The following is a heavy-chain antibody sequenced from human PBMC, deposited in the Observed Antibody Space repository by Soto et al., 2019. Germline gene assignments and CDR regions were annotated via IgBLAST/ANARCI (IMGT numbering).Heavy chain of an antibody. CDR1: GFTFSSYA. J-gene: IGHJ5*02. CDR2: ISGSGSST. CDR3: AKDLPGELLPNCFDP. V-gene: IGHV3-23*01. D-gene: IGHD1-26*01. Sequence: GGSLRLSCAASGFTFSSYAMIWVRQAPGKGLEWVSVISGSGSSTYYVDSVKGRFTISRDNSKNTLYLQMNSLRVEDTALYYCAKDLPGELLPNCFDPWGQGTLVTVSS.